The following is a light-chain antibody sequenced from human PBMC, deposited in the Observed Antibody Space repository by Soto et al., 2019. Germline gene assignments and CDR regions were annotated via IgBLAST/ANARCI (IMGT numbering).Light chain of an antibody. V-gene: IGKV3-20*01. CDR1: QSVSSSY. Sequence: EIVLTQSPGTLSLSPGERATLSCRASQSVSSSYLAWYQQKLGQAPRLLIYGASSRATGIPDRFSGSGSGTDFTLTISRLEPEDFAVYYCQLKVTFGGGTKVEIK. CDR3: QLKVT. J-gene: IGKJ4*01. CDR2: GAS.